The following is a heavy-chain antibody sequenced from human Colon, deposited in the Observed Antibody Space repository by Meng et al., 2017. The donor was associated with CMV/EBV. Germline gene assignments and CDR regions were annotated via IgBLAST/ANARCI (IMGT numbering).Heavy chain of an antibody. V-gene: IGHV3-74*01. CDR3: ARMTNWNYGFHYGMDV. J-gene: IGHJ6*02. CDR2: ILNDGSGT. D-gene: IGHD1-7*01. CDR1: GFTFRNYW. Sequence: GESLKISCVASGFTFRNYWMHWVRQSPGKGLVWVSHILNDGSGTGYADSVKGRFTISRDNAKNSLYLQMNSLRAEDTAVYYCARMTNWNYGFHYGMDVWGQGTTVTVSS.